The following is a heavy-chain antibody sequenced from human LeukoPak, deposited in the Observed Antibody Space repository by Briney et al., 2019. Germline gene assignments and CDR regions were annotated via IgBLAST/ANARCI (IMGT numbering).Heavy chain of an antibody. CDR3: ARGSSANWFDP. Sequence: AGGSLRLSCAASGFAFRTYWMSWVRQAPGKGLEWVANIKEDGSQIDYVDSVRGRFTIFRDNAKNSLYLQMNSLIAEDTAVYYCARGSSANWFDPWGQGTLVSVSS. CDR2: IKEDGSQI. J-gene: IGHJ5*02. V-gene: IGHV3-7*01. D-gene: IGHD6-19*01. CDR1: GFAFRTYW.